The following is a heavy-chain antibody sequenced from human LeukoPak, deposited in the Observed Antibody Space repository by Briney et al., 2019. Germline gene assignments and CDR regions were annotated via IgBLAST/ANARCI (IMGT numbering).Heavy chain of an antibody. D-gene: IGHD3-10*01. CDR2: INPNSGGT. CDR1: GYTFTGYY. V-gene: IGHV1-2*06. J-gene: IGHJ4*02. Sequence: GASVKVSCKASGYTFTGYYMHWVRQAPGQGLEWTGRINPNSGGTNYAQKFQGRVTMTRDTSISTAYMELSRLRSDDTAVYYCARAAVELLWFGETLGYWGQGTLVTVSS. CDR3: ARAAVELLWFGETLGY.